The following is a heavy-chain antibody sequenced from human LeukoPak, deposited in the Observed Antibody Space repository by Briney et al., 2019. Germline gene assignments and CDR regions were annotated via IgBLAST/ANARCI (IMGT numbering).Heavy chain of an antibody. V-gene: IGHV4-34*01. CDR2: IYHSGST. Sequence: SETLSLTCAVSGGPFSAYWSWIRQPPGKGLEWIGEIYHSGSTNYNPSLKSRVTISVDKSKNQFSLKLSSVTAADTAVYYCASSAAVAAYYYYGMDVWGQGTTVTVSS. CDR3: ASSAAVAAYYYYGMDV. J-gene: IGHJ6*02. D-gene: IGHD6-19*01. CDR1: GGPFSAY.